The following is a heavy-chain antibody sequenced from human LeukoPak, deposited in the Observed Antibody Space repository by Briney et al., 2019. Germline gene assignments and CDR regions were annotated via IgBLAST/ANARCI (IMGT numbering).Heavy chain of an antibody. D-gene: IGHD1-20*01. Sequence: ASVEVSCKASGYTFTSYYMHWVRQAPGQGLEWMGWMNPNSGNTGYAQKFQGRVTITRNTSISTAYMELSSLRSEDTAVYYCARANWNYFDYWGQGTLVTVSS. CDR1: GYTFTSYY. J-gene: IGHJ4*02. V-gene: IGHV1-8*01. CDR2: MNPNSGNT. CDR3: ARANWNYFDY.